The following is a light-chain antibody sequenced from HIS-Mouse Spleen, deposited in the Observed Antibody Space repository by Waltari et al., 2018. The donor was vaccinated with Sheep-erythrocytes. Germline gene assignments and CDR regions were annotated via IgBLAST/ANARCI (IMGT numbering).Light chain of an antibody. CDR2: DVS. CDR1: RSDVGGYNY. CDR3: QAWDSSTAV. Sequence: QSALTQPRSVSGSPGQSVTISCTGTRSDVGGYNYVSWYQQHPGKAPKLMIYDVSKRPSGVPDRFSGSKSGNTASLTISGLQAEDEADYYCQAWDSSTAVFGGGTKLTVL. V-gene: IGLV2-11*01. J-gene: IGLJ2*01.